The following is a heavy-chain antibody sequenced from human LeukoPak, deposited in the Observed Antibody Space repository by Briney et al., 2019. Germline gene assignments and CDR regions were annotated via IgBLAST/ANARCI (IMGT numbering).Heavy chain of an antibody. J-gene: IGHJ4*02. CDR2: INHSGST. Sequence: SETLSLTRAAYGGSFSGYYWSWIRQPPGKGLEWIGEINHSGSTNYNPSLKSRVTISVDTSKNQFSLKLSSVTAADTAVYYCASHYDSSGYYYAYWGQGTLVTVSS. V-gene: IGHV4-34*01. CDR1: GGSFSGYY. D-gene: IGHD3-22*01. CDR3: ASHYDSSGYYYAY.